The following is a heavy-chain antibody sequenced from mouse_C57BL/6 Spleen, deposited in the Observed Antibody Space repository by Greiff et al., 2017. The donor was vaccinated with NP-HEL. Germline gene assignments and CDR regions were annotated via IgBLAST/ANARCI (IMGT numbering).Heavy chain of an antibody. Sequence: QVHVKQPGAELVKPGASVKLSCKASGYTFTSYWMHWVKQRPGQGLEWIGMIHPNSGSTNYNEKFKSKATLTVDKSSSTAYMQLSSLTSEDSAVYYCARWGYDFRYFDVWGTGTTVTVSS. CDR3: ARWGYDFRYFDV. J-gene: IGHJ1*03. V-gene: IGHV1-64*01. CDR1: GYTFTSYW. CDR2: IHPNSGST. D-gene: IGHD2-10*02.